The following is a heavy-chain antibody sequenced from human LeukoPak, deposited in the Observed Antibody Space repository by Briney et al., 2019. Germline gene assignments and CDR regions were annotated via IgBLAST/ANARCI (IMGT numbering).Heavy chain of an antibody. D-gene: IGHD3-22*01. J-gene: IGHJ3*02. CDR1: GFTFSGYW. Sequence: PGGSLRLSCAASGFTFSGYWMSWVRQAPGKGLEWVANINQDGREKYYVGSVKGRFTISRDNAKNSLYLQMNSLRAEDTAVYYCAREWGASSGFNRWGAFDIWGQGTMVTVSS. CDR2: INQDGREK. V-gene: IGHV3-7*01. CDR3: AREWGASSGFNRWGAFDI.